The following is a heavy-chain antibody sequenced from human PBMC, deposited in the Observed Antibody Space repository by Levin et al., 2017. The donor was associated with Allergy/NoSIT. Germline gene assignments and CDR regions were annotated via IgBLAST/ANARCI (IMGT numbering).Heavy chain of an antibody. CDR1: GLTFSSSD. V-gene: IGHV3-30*03. D-gene: IGHD2-8*01. Sequence: HAGGSLRLSCAASGLTFSSSDMHWVRQAPGKGLEWVALISYDGSNKYYADSMKGRFTVSRDNSQNTLSLQLDSLTTEDTAVYFCARNGGDYFYMDVWGKGTTVTVSS. J-gene: IGHJ6*03. CDR2: ISYDGSNK. CDR3: ARNGGDYFYMDV.